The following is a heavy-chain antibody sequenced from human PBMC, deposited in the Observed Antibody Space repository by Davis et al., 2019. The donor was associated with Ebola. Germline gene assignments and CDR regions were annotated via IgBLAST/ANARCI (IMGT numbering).Heavy chain of an antibody. V-gene: IGHV3-23*01. CDR3: AKVFSGDAFDI. Sequence: GESLKISCAASGFSFSSYAMSWVRQAPGKGLEWVSTISGTSTYTYYADSVKGRFTISRDNSKNTLYLQMNSLRAEDTAVYYCAKVFSGDAFDIWGQGTLVTVSS. CDR2: ISGTSTYT. CDR1: GFSFSSYA. J-gene: IGHJ3*02. D-gene: IGHD6-25*01.